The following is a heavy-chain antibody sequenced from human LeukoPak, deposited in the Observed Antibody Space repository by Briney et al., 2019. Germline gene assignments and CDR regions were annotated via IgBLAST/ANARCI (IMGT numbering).Heavy chain of an antibody. D-gene: IGHD6-19*01. CDR1: GFTFSSYG. V-gene: IGHV3-30*02. Sequence: GGSLRLSCAASGFTFSSYGMHWVRQAPGKGLEWWAFIRYDGSNKYYADSVKGRFTISRENPKNTLYLQMNSLRAEDTAVYYCAKSLSSSGWDGNDDVIYWSILYFDYWGQGTLVTVSS. J-gene: IGHJ4*02. CDR2: IRYDGSNK. CDR3: AKSLSSSGWDGNDDVIYWSILYFDY.